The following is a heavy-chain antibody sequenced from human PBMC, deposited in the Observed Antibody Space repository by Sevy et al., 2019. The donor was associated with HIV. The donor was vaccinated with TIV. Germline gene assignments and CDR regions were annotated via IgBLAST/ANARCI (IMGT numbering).Heavy chain of an antibody. D-gene: IGHD3-22*01. CDR3: ARAPSWYDSSGYNALDI. J-gene: IGHJ3*02. V-gene: IGHV1-46*02. Sequence: ASVKVSCKASGDTFNIYHVHWVRQAPGQGLEWMGIINPSGGTTSYAQKFQGRVTMTRDTSTSTVYMELSSLRSEDTAVYYCARAPSWYDSSGYNALDIWGQGTMVTVSS. CDR2: INPSGGTT. CDR1: GDTFNIYH.